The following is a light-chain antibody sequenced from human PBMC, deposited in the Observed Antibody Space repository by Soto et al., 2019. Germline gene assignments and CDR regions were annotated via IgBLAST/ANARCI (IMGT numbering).Light chain of an antibody. CDR2: DAS. V-gene: IGKV3-11*01. CDR1: QSISRY. Sequence: EIALTQSPATLSLSPGERATLSCRASQSISRYLAWYQQKPGQAPRLLIYDASNRATGIPARFSGSGFGTEFTVIISSLEPEDFAVYYCQQRGNWPSFDGGTKVEIK. CDR3: QQRGNWPS. J-gene: IGKJ4*01.